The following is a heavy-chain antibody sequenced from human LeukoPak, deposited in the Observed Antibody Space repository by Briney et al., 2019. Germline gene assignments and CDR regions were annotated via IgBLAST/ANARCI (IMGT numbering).Heavy chain of an antibody. D-gene: IGHD2-2*02. CDR1: GFTFSSYA. V-gene: IGHV3-23*01. Sequence: GGSLRLSCAASGFTFSSYAMTLVRQAPGKGLEWVSGISGSGDSTYYADSVKGRFTISRDDSKNTLYLQVNSLRAEDTAVYYCARGLYTSRHLNHFDYWGQGTLVTVSS. J-gene: IGHJ4*02. CDR2: ISGSGDST. CDR3: ARGLYTSRHLNHFDY.